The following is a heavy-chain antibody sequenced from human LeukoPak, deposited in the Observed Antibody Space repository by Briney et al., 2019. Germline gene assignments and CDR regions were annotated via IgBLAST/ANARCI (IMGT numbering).Heavy chain of an antibody. CDR3: ARDLLVRISYNWFDP. V-gene: IGHV1-2*02. Sequence: ASVKVSCKASGYTFTGYCMHWVRQAPGQGLEWMGWINPNSGGTNYAQKFQGRVTMTRDTSISTAYMELSRLRSDDTAVYYCARDLLVRISYNWFDPWGQGTLVTVSS. J-gene: IGHJ5*02. D-gene: IGHD3-10*01. CDR1: GYTFTGYC. CDR2: INPNSGGT.